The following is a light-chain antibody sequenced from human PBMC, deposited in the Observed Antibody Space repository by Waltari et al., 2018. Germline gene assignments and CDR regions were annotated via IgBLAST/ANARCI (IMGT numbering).Light chain of an antibody. J-gene: IGKJ3*01. V-gene: IGKV2-28*01. CDR2: LGS. CDR1: QSLLRSTGDNF. Sequence: DIVMTQSPLSLSVTLGEPASISCRSSQSLLRSTGDNFLDWYLQKPGQPPQLLISLGSDRASGVPDRFSGSGTGTDFTLKISRVEAEDVGIYYCMQALHTPTTFGPGTKVDIK. CDR3: MQALHTPTT.